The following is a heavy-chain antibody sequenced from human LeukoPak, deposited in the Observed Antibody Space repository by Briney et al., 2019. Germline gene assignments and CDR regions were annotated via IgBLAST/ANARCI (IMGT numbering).Heavy chain of an antibody. D-gene: IGHD1-1*01. Sequence: KGGGSLRLSCVVAGFTFDNAGVRWVRQDPGKGREWVGRIRRRTAGCTRDYGAGGKDKITIAREDSKKTGYLQIDNLKMEDTAIYYCSTGGGTSDYWGQGTLVTVSS. CDR1: GFTFDNAG. CDR3: STGGGTSDY. J-gene: IGHJ4*02. V-gene: IGHV3-15*01. CDR2: IRRRTAGCTR.